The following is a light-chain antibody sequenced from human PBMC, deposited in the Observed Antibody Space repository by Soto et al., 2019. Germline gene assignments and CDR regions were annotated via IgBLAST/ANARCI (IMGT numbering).Light chain of an antibody. V-gene: IGLV2-11*01. CDR1: SSDVGRYNH. J-gene: IGLJ1*01. CDR3: CSYAGGFYV. CDR2: DVT. Sequence: QSALTQPRSVSGSPGRSVTISCTGTSSDVGRYNHVSCYQQHPGKAPKLMIYDVTKRPSGVPDRFSGSKSGNTASLSISGLEAEDDADFYCCSYAGGFYVFGSGTKVTVL.